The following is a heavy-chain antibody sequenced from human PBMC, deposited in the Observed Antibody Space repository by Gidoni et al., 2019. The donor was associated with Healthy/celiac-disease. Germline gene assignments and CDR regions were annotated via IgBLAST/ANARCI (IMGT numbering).Heavy chain of an antibody. CDR3: ATEYYYDSSGYYPIDY. V-gene: IGHV3-23*01. CDR1: GFTFSSYA. J-gene: IGHJ4*02. D-gene: IGHD3-22*01. Sequence: EVQLLESGGGLVQPGGSLRLSCAASGFTFSSYAMSWVRQAPGKGLEWVSAISGSGGSTYYADSVKGRFTISRDNSKNTLYLQMNSLRAEDTAVYYCATEYYYDSSGYYPIDYWGQGTLVTVSS. CDR2: ISGSGGST.